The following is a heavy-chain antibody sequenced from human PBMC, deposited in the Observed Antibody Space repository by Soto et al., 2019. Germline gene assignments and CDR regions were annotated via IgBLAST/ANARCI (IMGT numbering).Heavy chain of an antibody. J-gene: IGHJ5*02. D-gene: IGHD3-10*01. CDR2: ITGSSGST. Sequence: SLRLSCAASGFTFGHYVMSWVRQAPGKGLEGVSTITGSSGSTTYTESVKGRFTISRDNSKNSLYLQMNNLRAEDTAIYYCAKADTGWFAPWGRGTLDTVSS. CDR3: AKADTGWFAP. V-gene: IGHV3-23*01. CDR1: GFTFGHYV.